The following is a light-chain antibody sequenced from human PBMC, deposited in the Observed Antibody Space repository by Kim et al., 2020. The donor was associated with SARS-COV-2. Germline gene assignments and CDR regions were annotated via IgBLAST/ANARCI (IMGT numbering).Light chain of an antibody. J-gene: IGLJ1*01. CDR1: YH. CDR3: NSRDSSGSHCL. V-gene: IGLV3-19*01. CDR2: GKN. Sequence: YHSRWYQQKPGQAPILVIYGKNSRPSGIPDRFSGSTSGNTASLTITGAQAEDEADYYCNSRDSSGSHCLFGAGTKVTVL.